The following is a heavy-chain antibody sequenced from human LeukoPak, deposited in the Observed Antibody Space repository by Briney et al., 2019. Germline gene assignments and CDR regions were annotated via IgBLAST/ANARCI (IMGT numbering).Heavy chain of an antibody. CDR1: GYSFTNYR. CDR3: FVPDYYASGSYYNY. J-gene: IGHJ4*02. CDR2: IYPDDSDT. D-gene: IGHD3-10*01. Sequence: GESLKISCKGSGYSFTNYRIGWVRQMPGKGLEWMGIIYPDDSDTRYSPSFQGQVTISADKSISTAYLQWSTLKASDTAMYYCFVPDYYASGSYYNYWGQGTLVTVSS. V-gene: IGHV5-51*01.